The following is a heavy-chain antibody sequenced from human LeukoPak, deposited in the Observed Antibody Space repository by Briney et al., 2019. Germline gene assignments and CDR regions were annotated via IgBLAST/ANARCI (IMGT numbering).Heavy chain of an antibody. CDR3: AKGALLWYGELLGDY. Sequence: GGSPRLSCAASGFTFSSYGMHWVRQAPGKGLEWVAVISYDGSNKYYADSVKGRFTISRDNSKNTLYLQMNSLRAEDTAVYYCAKGALLWYGELLGDYWGQGTLVTVSS. CDR2: ISYDGSNK. D-gene: IGHD3-10*01. J-gene: IGHJ4*02. V-gene: IGHV3-30*18. CDR1: GFTFSSYG.